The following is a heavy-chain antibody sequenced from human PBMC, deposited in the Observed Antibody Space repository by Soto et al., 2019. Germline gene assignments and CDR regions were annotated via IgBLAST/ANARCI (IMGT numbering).Heavy chain of an antibody. D-gene: IGHD6-13*01. J-gene: IGHJ4*02. CDR1: GFTFSDYA. CDR3: AKGGRPLLVTSDFNS. CDR2: VSHDGRNT. V-gene: IGHV3-30*18. Sequence: VQLVESGGGVVQPGRSLRLSCAASGFTFSDYAMHWVRQAPGKGLEWVAVVSHDGRNTHYADSVKGRFTISRDRSKNTVSLEMTSLRAGDTAVYYCAKGGRPLLVTSDFNSWGQGALVTVSS.